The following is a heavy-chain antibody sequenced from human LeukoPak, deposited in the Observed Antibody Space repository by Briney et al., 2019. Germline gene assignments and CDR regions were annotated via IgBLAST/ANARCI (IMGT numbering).Heavy chain of an antibody. CDR1: GGSISSSSYY. D-gene: IGHD3-22*01. CDR2: IYYSGST. CDR3: AREPVHYYDSSGYYYGEDY. J-gene: IGHJ4*02. Sequence: SETLSLTCTVSGGSISSSSYYWGWIRQPPGKGLEWVGSIYYSGSTYYNPSLKSRVTISVDTSKNQFSLKLSSVTAADTAVYYCAREPVHYYDSSGYYYGEDYWGQGTLVTVSS. V-gene: IGHV4-39*02.